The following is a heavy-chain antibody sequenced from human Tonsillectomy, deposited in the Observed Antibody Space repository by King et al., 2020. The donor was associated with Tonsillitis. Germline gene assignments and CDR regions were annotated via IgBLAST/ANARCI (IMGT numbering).Heavy chain of an antibody. V-gene: IGHV3-33*05. CDR1: GFTFSSYG. D-gene: IGHD3-10*01. CDR3: ARDFRLGLGELDDY. J-gene: IGHJ4*02. Sequence: QLVQSGGGVVQPGRSLRLSCAASGFTFSSYGMHWVRQAPGKGLEWVAVITYDGSNKYYADSVKGRFTISRDNSKNTLYLQMNSLRAEDTAVYYCARDFRLGLGELDDYWGQGTLVTVSS. CDR2: ITYDGSNK.